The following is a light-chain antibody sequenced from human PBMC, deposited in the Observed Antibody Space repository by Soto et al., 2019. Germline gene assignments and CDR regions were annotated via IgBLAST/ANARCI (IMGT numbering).Light chain of an antibody. V-gene: IGLV3-21*04. CDR3: QVWDSSSDHPGVV. CDR2: YDS. Sequence: SYELTQPPSVSVAPGKTARITCGGNNIGSKSVHWYQQKPGQAPVLAIYYDSDRPSGIPERFSGSNSGNTATLTISRVEAGDEADYYCQVWDSSSDHPGVVFGGGTKLTVL. J-gene: IGLJ2*01. CDR1: NIGSKS.